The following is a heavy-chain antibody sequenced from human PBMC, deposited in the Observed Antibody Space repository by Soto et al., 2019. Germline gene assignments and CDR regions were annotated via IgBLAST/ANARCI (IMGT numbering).Heavy chain of an antibody. CDR1: GYTFTNYG. V-gene: IGHV1-18*01. Sequence: QVQLVQSGPEVKNPGASLKVSCKASGYTFTNYGITWVRQAPGQGLEWMGWITASNGNANYARECQGRLTLTRDTSTNTASMELRSLRTDDTAVYYCARGASCSITNCYDNFHYGLAVWGQGTTVIVTS. CDR3: ARGASCSITNCYDNFHYGLAV. J-gene: IGHJ6*02. CDR2: ITASNGNA. D-gene: IGHD2-2*01.